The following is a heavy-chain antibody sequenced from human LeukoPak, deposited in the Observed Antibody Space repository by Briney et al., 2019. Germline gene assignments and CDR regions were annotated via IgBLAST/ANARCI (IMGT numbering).Heavy chain of an antibody. CDR2: ISSNGSNI. J-gene: IGHJ4*02. Sequence: GGSRGPSGAPSGSSFSIKSMTWARRPQGRGWGWVSYISSNGSNIYYADSVKGRFTISRDNAKNSLYLQMNSLRAEDTAVYYCARDFRYGGPGDWGQGTLVTVSS. D-gene: IGHD4-23*01. CDR3: ARDFRYGGPGD. V-gene: IGHV3-48*04. CDR1: GSSFSIKS.